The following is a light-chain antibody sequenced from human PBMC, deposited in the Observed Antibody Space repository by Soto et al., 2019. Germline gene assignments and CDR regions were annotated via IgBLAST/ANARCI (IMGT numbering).Light chain of an antibody. Sequence: AIQSAQSSSPRSGAGVGRVTISFRASQGIGNALGWYQQKPGKPPKVLIYGASNLQSGVPPRFSGSGSGTDFTLAISSLQPEDSATYYCQQYNSYSRLTFGGGTKVDI. V-gene: IGKV1-6*02. CDR1: QGIGNA. CDR3: QQYNSYSRLT. J-gene: IGKJ4*01. CDR2: GAS.